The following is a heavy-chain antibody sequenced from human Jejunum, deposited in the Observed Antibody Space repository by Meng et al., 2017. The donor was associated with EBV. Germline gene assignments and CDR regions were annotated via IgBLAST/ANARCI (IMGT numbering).Heavy chain of an antibody. CDR3: ARYGKCSGNSFYCFDP. CDR1: GGSFSDYY. V-gene: IGHV4-34*01. CDR2: ISHSGTT. Sequence: QWHLQQWGEGLLKPSETLSLTSCVYGGSFSDYYWTWIRQTPGKGLEWIGEISHSGTTKYNPSLKSLVTISLDTSNNPFSLNLNSVTAADTALYYCARYGKCSGNSFYCFDPWGQGTLVTVSS. D-gene: IGHD4-23*01. J-gene: IGHJ5*02.